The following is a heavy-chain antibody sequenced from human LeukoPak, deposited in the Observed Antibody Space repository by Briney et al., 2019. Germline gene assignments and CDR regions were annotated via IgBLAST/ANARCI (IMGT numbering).Heavy chain of an antibody. V-gene: IGHV3-30*02. CDR1: GFTCSNYG. Sequence: GGSLRLSCAASGFTCSNYGMHWVRQAPGKGLEWVAFIRYDGSNEYYADSVKGRFTISRDNSKNTLYLQMNSLRVEDTAVYYCARDNWRDWGQGTLVTVSS. CDR3: ARDNWRD. CDR2: IRYDGSNE. J-gene: IGHJ4*02.